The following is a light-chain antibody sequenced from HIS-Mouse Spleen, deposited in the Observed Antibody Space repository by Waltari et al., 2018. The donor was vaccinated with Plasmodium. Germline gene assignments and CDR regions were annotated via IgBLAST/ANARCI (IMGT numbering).Light chain of an antibody. CDR2: WAS. J-gene: IGKJ2*01. V-gene: IGKV4-1*01. CDR3: QQYYSTLMYT. Sequence: DIVMTQSPDSLAVSLGVRATINCKSSQSVLYSSNNKNYLAWYQQKPGQPPKLLIYWASTRESGVPDRFSGSGSGTDFTLTISSLQAEDVAVYYCQQYYSTLMYTFGQGTKLEIK. CDR1: QSVLYSSNNKNY.